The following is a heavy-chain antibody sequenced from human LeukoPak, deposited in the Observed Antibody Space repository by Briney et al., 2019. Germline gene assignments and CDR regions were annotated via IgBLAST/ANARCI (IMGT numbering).Heavy chain of an antibody. D-gene: IGHD3-10*01. CDR2: IYYSGTT. CDR1: GGSITSSNFY. J-gene: IGHJ5*02. CDR3: ARQGVRGVIGNWFDP. V-gene: IGHV4-39*01. Sequence: PSETLSLTCTVSGGSITSSNFYWGWIRQPPGKRLEWIGSIYYSGTTFYNLSLRSRVTVFRDTSKNHFSLTLTSVTAADTAVYYCARQGVRGVIGNWFDPWGQGILVTVSS.